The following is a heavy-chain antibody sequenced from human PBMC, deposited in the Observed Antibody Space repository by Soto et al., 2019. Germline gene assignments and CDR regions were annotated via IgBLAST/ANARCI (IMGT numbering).Heavy chain of an antibody. J-gene: IGHJ4*02. CDR1: GYTFSSSP. V-gene: IGHV1-3*04. Sequence: ASVKVSCKASGYTFSSSPLHWVRQAPGQRPEWMGWINTANDDTKYSQKFQDRVTLTRDTSASTAYMEVSSLTPEDTAVYYCARDEGVASGNWGQGTLVTSPQ. CDR2: INTANDDT. CDR3: ARDEGVASGN. D-gene: IGHD5-12*01.